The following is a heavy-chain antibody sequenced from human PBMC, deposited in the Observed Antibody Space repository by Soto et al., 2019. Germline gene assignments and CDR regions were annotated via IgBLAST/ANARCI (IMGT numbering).Heavy chain of an antibody. V-gene: IGHV3-30*18. CDR1: GFIFNPYA. D-gene: IGHD6-19*01. CDR2: ISSDGRER. Sequence: QVQLVESGGGVVQPGRSLRLACAASGFIFNPYAMHWVRQAPGKGLEWVAVISSDGRERHYADSVTGRFIISRDNSKKTLYLQMNSLRKEDTAVYFCAKDGRLVEAVYYYDGMDIWGHGTAVTVSS. J-gene: IGHJ6*02. CDR3: AKDGRLVEAVYYYDGMDI.